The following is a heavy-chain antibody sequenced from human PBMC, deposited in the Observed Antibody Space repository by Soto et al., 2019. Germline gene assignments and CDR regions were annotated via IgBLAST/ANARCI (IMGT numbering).Heavy chain of an antibody. CDR1: GGSLSGYY. CDR3: ARGQEGVVATH. D-gene: IGHD5-12*01. V-gene: IGHV4-34*01. CDR2: IKDGGRT. J-gene: IGHJ4*02. Sequence: QVQLQQWGAGLLKPSETLSLNCAVNGGSLSGYYWSWIRQPPGKGLEWIGEIKDGGRTNYSPSLKSRATIASDTSNNQLSMRLYSVTAADTGVYYCARGQEGVVATHWDQGTLVHVSS.